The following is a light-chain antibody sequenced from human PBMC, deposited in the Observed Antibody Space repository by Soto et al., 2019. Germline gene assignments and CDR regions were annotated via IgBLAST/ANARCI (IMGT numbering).Light chain of an antibody. CDR1: QNVYTY. CDR2: DAS. J-gene: IGKJ1*01. CDR3: QQYGSSST. Sequence: EIVLTQSPATLSLSPGDRASLSCRASQNVYTYFSWYQQKPGQAPRLLIYDASNRATGIPARFNASGSGTDFTLTISDLEPEDVAVYYCQQYGSSSTFGQGTKVDIK. V-gene: IGKV3-11*01.